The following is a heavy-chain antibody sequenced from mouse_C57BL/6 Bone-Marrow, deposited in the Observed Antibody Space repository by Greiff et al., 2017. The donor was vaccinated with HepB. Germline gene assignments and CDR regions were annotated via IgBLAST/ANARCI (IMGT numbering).Heavy chain of an antibody. Sequence: EVKLVESGGGLVQPGGSLKLSCAASGFTFSDYGIAWVRQAPRKGPEWVAFISNLAYSIYYADTVTGRFTISRENAKNTLYLEMSSLRSEDTAMYYCARRLRYAMDYWGQGTSVTVSS. CDR1: GFTFSDYG. V-gene: IGHV5-15*04. CDR2: ISNLAYSI. J-gene: IGHJ4*01. CDR3: ARRLRYAMDY.